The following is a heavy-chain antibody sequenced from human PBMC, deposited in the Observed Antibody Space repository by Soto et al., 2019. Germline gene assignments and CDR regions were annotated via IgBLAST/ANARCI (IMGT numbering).Heavy chain of an antibody. J-gene: IGHJ4*02. CDR1: GFTFSSYA. CDR2: ISGSGGST. D-gene: IGHD3-22*01. Sequence: EVQLLESGGGLVQPGGSLRLSCAASGFTFSSYAMSWVCQAPGKGLEWVSAISGSGGSTYYADSVKGRFTISRDNSKHTLYLQIHCLRAEDTAVDYCAKPAHDGSGSAIPYCFDYWGQGTLVTVSS. V-gene: IGHV3-23*01. CDR3: AKPAHDGSGSAIPYCFDY.